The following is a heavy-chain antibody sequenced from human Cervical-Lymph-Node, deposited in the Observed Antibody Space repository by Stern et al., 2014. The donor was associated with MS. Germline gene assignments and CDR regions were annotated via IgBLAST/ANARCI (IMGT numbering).Heavy chain of an antibody. D-gene: IGHD2-2*01. J-gene: IGHJ4*02. Sequence: QMQLVQYGGGVVQPGRSLRLSCAASGFTFSSYGMHWVRQAPGKGLEWVALIWYDGSNKYYADSVKGRFTISRDNSKNTLYLQMNSLRAEDTAVYYCATNPTSSATNYYFDNWGQGTLVTVSS. V-gene: IGHV3-33*01. CDR1: GFTFSSYG. CDR3: ATNPTSSATNYYFDN. CDR2: IWYDGSNK.